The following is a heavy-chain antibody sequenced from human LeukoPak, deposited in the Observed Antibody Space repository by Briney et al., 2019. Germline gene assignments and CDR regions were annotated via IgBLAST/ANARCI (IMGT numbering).Heavy chain of an antibody. V-gene: IGHV3-23*01. CDR3: AKYGAVAGGNWFDP. J-gene: IGHJ5*02. CDR2: IPGSSSPK. CDR1: GFTFGSYT. Sequence: GSLRLSCAASGFTFGSYTMSWVRQAPGKGLEWVSSIPGSSSPKYYADSVKGRFTSSRDNSKNTLFLQMNSLRAEDTAVYYCAKYGAVAGGNWFDPWGQGTLVIVSS. D-gene: IGHD6-19*01.